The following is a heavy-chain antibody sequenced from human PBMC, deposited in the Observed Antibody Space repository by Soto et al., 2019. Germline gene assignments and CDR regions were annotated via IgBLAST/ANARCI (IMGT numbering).Heavy chain of an antibody. Sequence: SETLSLTCNVSGGSVSSGSFYWIWIRQPPGKGLEWIGFIYFSGSTNYNPSLKSRVTMSLDTSKNQFSLKLRSVTPADTAVYYCARVHSGRNWFDPWGQGTLVTVSS. V-gene: IGHV4-61*01. CDR1: GGSVSSGSFY. CDR3: ARVHSGRNWFDP. CDR2: IYFSGST. J-gene: IGHJ5*02. D-gene: IGHD6-19*01.